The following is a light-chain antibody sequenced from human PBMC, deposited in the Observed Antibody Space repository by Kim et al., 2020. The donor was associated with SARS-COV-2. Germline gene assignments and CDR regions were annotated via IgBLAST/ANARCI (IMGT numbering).Light chain of an antibody. CDR2: QDN. CDR3: QAWDSSTVI. J-gene: IGLJ2*01. CDR1: QLGDKY. Sequence: SYELTQPPSVSVSPRQTASITCSGDQLGDKYASWYQQKPGQSPVLVIYQDNKRPSGIPERFSGSNSGNTATLTISGTQGMDEADYYCQAWDSSTVIFGGGTKLTVL. V-gene: IGLV3-1*01.